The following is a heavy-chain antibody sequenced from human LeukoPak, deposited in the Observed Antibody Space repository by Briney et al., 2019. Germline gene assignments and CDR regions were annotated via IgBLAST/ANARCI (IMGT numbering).Heavy chain of an antibody. CDR1: GGTFSSYA. CDR3: AREHPYYYDSSGPDY. Sequence: SVKVSCKASGGTFSSYAISWVRQAPGQGLEWMGRIIPIFGTANYAQKFQGRVTITTDESTSTAYMELSSLRSEGTAVYYCAREHPYYYDSSGPDYWGQGTLVTVSS. D-gene: IGHD3-22*01. J-gene: IGHJ4*02. CDR2: IIPIFGTA. V-gene: IGHV1-69*05.